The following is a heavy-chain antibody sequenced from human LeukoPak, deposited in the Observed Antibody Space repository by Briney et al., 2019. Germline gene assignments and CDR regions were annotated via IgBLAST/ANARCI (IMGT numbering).Heavy chain of an antibody. CDR2: ISRSSTYI. J-gene: IGHJ4*02. CDR1: GFTFSSYS. Sequence: GGSLRLSCTASGFTFSSYSMNWVRQAPGKGLEWVSSISRSSTYIYYADSVKGRFTISRDNSKNTLYLQMNSLRAEDTAVYYCAKDGSLYGSGSYYLDYWGQGTLVTVSS. D-gene: IGHD3-10*01. CDR3: AKDGSLYGSGSYYLDY. V-gene: IGHV3-21*04.